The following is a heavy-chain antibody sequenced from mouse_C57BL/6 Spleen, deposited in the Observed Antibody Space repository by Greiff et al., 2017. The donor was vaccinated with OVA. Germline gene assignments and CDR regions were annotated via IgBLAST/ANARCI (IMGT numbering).Heavy chain of an antibody. D-gene: IGHD4-1*01. CDR1: GYTFTSYG. J-gene: IGHJ4*01. Sequence: QVHVKQSGAELARPGASVKLSCKASGYTFTSYGISWVKQRTGQGLEWIGEIYPRSGNTYYNEKFKGKATLTTDKSSSTAYMELRSLTSEDSAVYFCARSWEDYAMDYWGQGTSVTVSS. V-gene: IGHV1-81*01. CDR2: IYPRSGNT. CDR3: ARSWEDYAMDY.